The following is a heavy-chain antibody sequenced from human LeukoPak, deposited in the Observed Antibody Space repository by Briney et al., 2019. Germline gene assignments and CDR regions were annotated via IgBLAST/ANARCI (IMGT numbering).Heavy chain of an antibody. CDR3: AREGDTGNFDY. CDR2: MNPNSGGT. D-gene: IGHD3-16*01. Sequence: GASVKVSCKASGYTFTSYAMHWVRQAPGQRLEWMGWMNPNSGGTNYAQKFQGRVTMTRDTSISTAYMELSRLRSDDTAVYYCAREGDTGNFDYWGQGTLVTVSS. V-gene: IGHV1-2*02. J-gene: IGHJ4*02. CDR1: GYTFTSYA.